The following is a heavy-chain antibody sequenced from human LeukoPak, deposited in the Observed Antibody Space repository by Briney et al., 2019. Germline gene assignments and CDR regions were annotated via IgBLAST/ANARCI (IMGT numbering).Heavy chain of an antibody. CDR2: ISYDGSNK. CDR3: AKDTYGLARVTMVGGDY. J-gene: IGHJ4*02. V-gene: IGHV3-30*18. CDR1: GFTFSSYG. D-gene: IGHD3-10*02. Sequence: GGSLRLSCAASGFTFSSYGMHWVRQAPGKGLEWVAVISYDGSNKYYADSVKGRFTISRDNSKNTLYLQMNSLRAEDTAVYYCAKDTYGLARVTMVGGDYWGQGTLVTVSS.